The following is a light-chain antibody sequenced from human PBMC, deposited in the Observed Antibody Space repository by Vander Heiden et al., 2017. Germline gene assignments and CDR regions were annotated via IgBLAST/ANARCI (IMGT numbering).Light chain of an antibody. CDR1: SSNIGAGYD. Sequence: QSVLTPPPSVSGAPGQRVTISCTGSSSNIGAGYDVHWYQQLPGTAPNLLIYGNSNRPSGVPDRFSGSKSGTSASLAITGLQAEDEADYYCQSYDSSLKVVFGGGTKLTVL. CDR3: QSYDSSLKVV. V-gene: IGLV1-40*01. CDR2: GNS. J-gene: IGLJ2*01.